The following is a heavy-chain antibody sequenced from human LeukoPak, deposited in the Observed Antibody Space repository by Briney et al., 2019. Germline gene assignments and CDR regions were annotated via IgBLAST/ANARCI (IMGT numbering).Heavy chain of an antibody. J-gene: IGHJ4*02. Sequence: PGGSLRLSCAASGFTFNSYAMTWVRQAPEKGLEWVSSIIDSGISTYYGDSVKGRFTISRDNSKNTLYLQMNSLRAEDTAIYYCAEGSRGNYDYWGQGTLVTVSS. CDR2: IIDSGIST. V-gene: IGHV3-23*01. CDR3: AEGSRGNYDY. CDR1: GFTFNSYA. D-gene: IGHD1-26*01.